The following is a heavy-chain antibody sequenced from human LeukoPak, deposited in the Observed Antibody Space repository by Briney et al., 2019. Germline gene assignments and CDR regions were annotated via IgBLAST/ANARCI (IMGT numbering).Heavy chain of an antibody. D-gene: IGHD5-24*01. CDR3: ARWVRERDGYNTRVY. CDR1: GFTFSSYT. V-gene: IGHV3-7*01. CDR2: IKQDGSEK. J-gene: IGHJ4*02. Sequence: GGSLRLSCAASGFTFSSYTMNWVRQAPGKGLEWVANIKQDGSEKYYVDSVKGRFTISRDNAKNSLYLQMNSLRAEDTAVYYCARWVRERDGYNTRVYWGQGTLVTVSS.